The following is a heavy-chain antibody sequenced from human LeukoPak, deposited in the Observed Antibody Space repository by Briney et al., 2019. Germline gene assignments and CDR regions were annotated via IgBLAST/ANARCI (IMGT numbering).Heavy chain of an antibody. CDR1: GFTFDDYA. CDR2: ISWNSGSI. V-gene: IGHV3-9*01. D-gene: IGHD5-24*01. CDR3: AKDLGPGSMATSPGFDY. Sequence: PGGSLRLSCAASGFTFDDYAMHWVRQAPGKGLEWVSVISWNSGSIGYADSVKGRFTISRENAKTSLYLQMNSLRAEDTALYYCAKDLGPGSMATSPGFDYWGQGTLVTVSS. J-gene: IGHJ4*02.